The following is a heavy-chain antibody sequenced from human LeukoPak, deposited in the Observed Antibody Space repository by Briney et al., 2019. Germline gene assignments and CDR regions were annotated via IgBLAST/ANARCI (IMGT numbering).Heavy chain of an antibody. CDR3: AKDTKNYYDSSGYPEGFDY. CDR1: GFTFSSYS. Sequence: GGSLRHSCAASGFTFSSYSMNWVRQAPGKGLEWVSSISSSSSYIYYADSVKGRFTISRDNSKNTLYLQMNSLRAEDTAVYYCAKDTKNYYDSSGYPEGFDYWGQGTLVTVSS. J-gene: IGHJ4*02. CDR2: ISSSSSYI. V-gene: IGHV3-21*01. D-gene: IGHD3-22*01.